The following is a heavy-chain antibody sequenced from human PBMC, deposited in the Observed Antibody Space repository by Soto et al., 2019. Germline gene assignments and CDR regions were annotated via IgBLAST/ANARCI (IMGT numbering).Heavy chain of an antibody. CDR1: GYTFTSYA. J-gene: IGHJ6*02. D-gene: IGHD2-2*01. Sequence: ASVKVSCKASGYTFTSYAMHWVRQAPGQRLEWMGWINAGNGNTKYSQKFQGRVTITRDTSASTAYMELSSLRSEDTAVYYCARRYCSSTSCRPGYGVDVWGQGTTVTVSS. V-gene: IGHV1-3*01. CDR3: ARRYCSSTSCRPGYGVDV. CDR2: INAGNGNT.